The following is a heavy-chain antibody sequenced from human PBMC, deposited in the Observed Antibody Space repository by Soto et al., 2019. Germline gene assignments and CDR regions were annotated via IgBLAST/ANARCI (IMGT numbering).Heavy chain of an antibody. Sequence: GGSLRLSCAASGVTFSSYGMHWVRQAPGKGLEWVAVISYDGSNKYYADSVKGRFTISRDNSKNTLYLQMNSLRAEDTAVYYCAKDLVGATSYWGQGTLVTVSS. CDR3: AKDLVGATSY. CDR1: GVTFSSYG. V-gene: IGHV3-30*18. CDR2: ISYDGSNK. D-gene: IGHD1-26*01. J-gene: IGHJ4*02.